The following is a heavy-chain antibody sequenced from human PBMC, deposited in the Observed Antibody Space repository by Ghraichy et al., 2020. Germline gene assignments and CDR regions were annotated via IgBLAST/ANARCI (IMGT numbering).Heavy chain of an antibody. CDR2: ISWDGGRT. V-gene: IGHV3-43*01. J-gene: IGHJ2*01. Sequence: AGSLRLSCGASGFNFDDYTMSWVRQGPGRGLEWVSLISWDGGRTYYADSVKGRFTISRDNSKNSLYLQMNSLRTEDTAFYYCARREDSTGYFDLWGRGTLVTVSS. CDR3: ARREDSTGYFDL. D-gene: IGHD2-8*02. CDR1: GFNFDDYT.